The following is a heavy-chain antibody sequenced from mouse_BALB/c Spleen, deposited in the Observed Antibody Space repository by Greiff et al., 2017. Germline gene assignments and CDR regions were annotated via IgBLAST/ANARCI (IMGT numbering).Heavy chain of an antibody. J-gene: IGHJ4*01. Sequence: EVNVVESGGGLVQPGGSRKLSCAASGFTFSSFGMHWVRQAPEKGLEWVAYISSGSSTIYYADTVKGRFTISRDNPKNTLFLQMTSLRSEDTAMYYCARYGNYDHYAMDYWGQGTSVTVSS. V-gene: IGHV5-17*02. CDR2: ISSGSSTI. CDR1: GFTFSSFG. D-gene: IGHD2-1*01. CDR3: ARYGNYDHYAMDY.